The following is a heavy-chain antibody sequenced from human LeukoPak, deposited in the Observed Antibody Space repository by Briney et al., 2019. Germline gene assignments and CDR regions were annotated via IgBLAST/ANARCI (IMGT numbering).Heavy chain of an antibody. D-gene: IGHD2-2*01. V-gene: IGHV1-18*01. CDR1: GYTFTSYG. CDR2: ISAYNGNT. CDR3: ARADIVVVPAAIPIDY. J-gene: IGHJ4*02. Sequence: GASVKVSCKASGYTFTSYGISWVRQAPGQGLEWMGWISAYNGNTNYAQKLQGRVTMTTDTSTSTAYMELRSLRSDDTAVHYCARADIVVVPAAIPIDYWGQGTLVTVSS.